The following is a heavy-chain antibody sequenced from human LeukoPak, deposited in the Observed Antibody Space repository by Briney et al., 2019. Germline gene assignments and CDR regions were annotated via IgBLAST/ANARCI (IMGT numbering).Heavy chain of an antibody. CDR3: ARGYGGYLDY. D-gene: IGHD4-23*01. Sequence: RASVKVSCKASGYTFTTYYIHWVRQAPGQGLEWMAIINTSGGSTSYAQKFQGRVTMTRDTSTSTVYMELSSLRSEDTAVYYCARGYGGYLDYWGQGTLVTVSS. V-gene: IGHV1-46*01. J-gene: IGHJ4*02. CDR2: INTSGGST. CDR1: GYTFTTYY.